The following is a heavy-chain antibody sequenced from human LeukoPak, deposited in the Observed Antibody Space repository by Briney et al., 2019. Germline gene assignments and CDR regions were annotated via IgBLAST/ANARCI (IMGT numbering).Heavy chain of an antibody. CDR3: ARVYQGEVALDY. V-gene: IGHV1-18*04. J-gene: IGHJ4*02. CDR2: ISAYNGNT. Sequence: ASVKVSCKASGYTFTGYYMHWVRQAPGQGLEWMGWISAYNGNTNYAQKLQGRVTMTTDTSTSTAYMELRSLRSDDTAVYYCARVYQGEVALDYWGQGTLVTVSS. CDR1: GYTFTGYY. D-gene: IGHD2-15*01.